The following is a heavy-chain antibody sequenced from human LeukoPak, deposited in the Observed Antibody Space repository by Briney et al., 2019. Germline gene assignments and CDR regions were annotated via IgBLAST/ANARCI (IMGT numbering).Heavy chain of an antibody. D-gene: IGHD3-22*01. CDR2: IYSGGST. J-gene: IGHJ4*02. V-gene: IGHV3-66*04. Sequence: GGSLRLSCAASGFTVSSNYMSWVRQAPGKGLEWVSVIYSGGSTYYADSVKGRFTISRDNSMNTLYLQMNSLRAEDTAVYYCAGQSITMIKGQIDYWGQGTLVTVSS. CDR1: GFTVSSNY. CDR3: AGQSITMIKGQIDY.